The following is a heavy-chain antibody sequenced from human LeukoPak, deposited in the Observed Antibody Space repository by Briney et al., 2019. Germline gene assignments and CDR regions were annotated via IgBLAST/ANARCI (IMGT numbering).Heavy chain of an antibody. CDR1: GFTFSSYG. V-gene: IGHV3-23*01. D-gene: IGHD6-19*01. Sequence: GGSLRLSCAASGFTFSSYGMSWVRQAPGKGLEWVPAISGSGGSTYYADSVKGRFTISRDNSKNTLYLQMNSLRAEDTAVFYCAKDGTSGWYDYWGQGTLVTVSS. CDR3: AKDGTSGWYDY. CDR2: ISGSGGST. J-gene: IGHJ4*02.